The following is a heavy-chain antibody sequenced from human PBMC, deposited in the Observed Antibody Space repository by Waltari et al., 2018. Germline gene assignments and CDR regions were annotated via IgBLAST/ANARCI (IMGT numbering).Heavy chain of an antibody. CDR2: ISPIFGTA. CDR3: ARGGAALVKSWFDP. V-gene: IGHV1-69*01. D-gene: IGHD6-6*01. CDR1: GGTFSSNA. J-gene: IGHJ5*02. Sequence: QVQLVQSGAEGKKPGSSVKVSCKASGGTFSSNAISGVRRAPGQGLRWMGGISPIFGTANYEQKFQGRVTITADESTSTAYMELSSLRSEDTAVYYCARGGAALVKSWFDPWGQGTLVTVSS.